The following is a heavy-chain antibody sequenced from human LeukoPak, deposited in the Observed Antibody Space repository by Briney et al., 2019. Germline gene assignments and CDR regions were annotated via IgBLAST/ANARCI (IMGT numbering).Heavy chain of an antibody. D-gene: IGHD6-19*01. CDR2: ISAYNGNI. CDR3: ARVDSSGSPVDY. J-gene: IGHJ4*02. CDR1: GYTFISYG. V-gene: IGHV1-18*01. Sequence: GASVKVSCKASGYTFISYGITWVRQAPGQGLEWLGWISAYNGNIDYAQKLQGRVTLTTDTSTSTAYMEVRSLRSEDTAVYYCARVDSSGSPVDYWGQGTLVTVSS.